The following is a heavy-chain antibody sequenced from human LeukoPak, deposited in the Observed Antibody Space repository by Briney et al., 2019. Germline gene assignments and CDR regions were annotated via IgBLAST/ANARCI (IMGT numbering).Heavy chain of an antibody. CDR3: AREYSSSSGRRAFDI. D-gene: IGHD6-6*01. CDR2: IYYSGST. V-gene: IGHV4-59*08. CDR1: GGSISGYY. J-gene: IGHJ3*02. Sequence: PSETLSLTCTVPGGSISGYYWSWIRQPPGKGLEWIGYIYYSGSTNYNPSLKSRLTISIDPSENQFSLKLSSVTAADTALYYCAREYSSSSGRRAFDIWGQGTMVTVSS.